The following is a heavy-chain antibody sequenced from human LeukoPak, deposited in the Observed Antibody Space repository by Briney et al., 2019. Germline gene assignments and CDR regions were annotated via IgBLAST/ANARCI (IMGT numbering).Heavy chain of an antibody. CDR1: GYTFTSYY. J-gene: IGHJ4*02. CDR3: ARQSYSSGWNFDY. CDR2: ISVLNGNT. V-gene: IGHV1-18*04. Sequence: ASVKVSCKASGYTFTSYYMHWVRQAPGQGLEWMGWISVLNGNTNYAQKLQGRVTMTTDTSTSTAYMELRSLRSDDTAVYYCARQSYSSGWNFDYWGQGTLVTVSS. D-gene: IGHD6-19*01.